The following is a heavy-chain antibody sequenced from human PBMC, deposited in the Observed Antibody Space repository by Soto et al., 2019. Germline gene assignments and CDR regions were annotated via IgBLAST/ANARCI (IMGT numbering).Heavy chain of an antibody. CDR1: GYSFATSG. D-gene: IGHD3-22*01. CDR3: AIAGQYYDSSGYAN. Sequence: QVTLVQSGTEVKQPGASMKVSCKASGYSFATSGISWVRQAPGQGLEWMGWISAYNGNTNNDQKRQDRVTMTTDTSTSTAYLELRSLRSDATAVYYCAIAGQYYDSSGYANWGQGTLVTVSS. CDR2: ISAYNGNT. V-gene: IGHV1-18*01. J-gene: IGHJ4*02.